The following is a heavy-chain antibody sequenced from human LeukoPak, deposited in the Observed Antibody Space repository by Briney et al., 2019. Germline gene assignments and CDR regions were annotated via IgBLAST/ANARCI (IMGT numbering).Heavy chain of an antibody. CDR2: ISGDGGST. Sequence: GGSLRLSCAASGFTFSSYAMSWVRQAPGKGLEWVSTISGDGGSTYYADSVKGRFTISRDNSKNTLYLQMNSLSDGDTAVYYCGKDSRRYTYRLFDFWGQGTLVTVSS. V-gene: IGHV3-23*01. D-gene: IGHD5-18*01. CDR3: GKDSRRYTYRLFDF. CDR1: GFTFSSYA. J-gene: IGHJ4*02.